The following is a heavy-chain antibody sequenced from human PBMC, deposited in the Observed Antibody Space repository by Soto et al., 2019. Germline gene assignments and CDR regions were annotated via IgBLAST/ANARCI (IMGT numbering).Heavy chain of an antibody. CDR3: DSSGRYFQY. D-gene: IGHD3-22*01. Sequence: VKVSCKASGVTFSRQAMRWVRQAPGQGLEWMGGIIPIFGTPQYAEKFQDRVTITADESTSTAYMELSSLTSEDTAVYSYDSSGRYFQYWGQGTLVTVSS. J-gene: IGHJ1*01. CDR2: IIPIFGTP. V-gene: IGHV1-69*01. CDR1: GVTFSRQA.